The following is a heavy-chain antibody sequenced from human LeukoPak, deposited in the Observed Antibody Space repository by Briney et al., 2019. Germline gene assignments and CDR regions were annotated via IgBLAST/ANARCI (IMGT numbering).Heavy chain of an antibody. J-gene: IGHJ6*03. Sequence: QSGGSLRLSCAASGFTFSSYAMHWLRQAPGKGLEWVAIISYDGSNKYYADSVKGRFTISRDNSKNTLSLQMNSLRAEDTAVYYCAKEQHTVSGPRSIYYYYYMDVWGKGTTVTVSS. CDR2: ISYDGSNK. CDR1: GFTFSSYA. D-gene: IGHD4-11*01. CDR3: AKEQHTVSGPRSIYYYYYMDV. V-gene: IGHV3-30*04.